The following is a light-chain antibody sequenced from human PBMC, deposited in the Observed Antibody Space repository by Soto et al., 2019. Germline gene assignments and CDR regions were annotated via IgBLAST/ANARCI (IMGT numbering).Light chain of an antibody. CDR1: SSDVGDYNY. J-gene: IGLJ1*01. CDR2: DVS. V-gene: IGLV2-11*01. CDR3: CSYAGSYPYV. Sequence: QSVLTQPASVSGSPGQSVTISCTGTSSDVGDYNYVSWYQQHPGKAPKLMIYDVSKRPSGVPDRFSGSKSGNTASLTISGLQAEDEADYYCCSYAGSYPYVFGSGTKLTVL.